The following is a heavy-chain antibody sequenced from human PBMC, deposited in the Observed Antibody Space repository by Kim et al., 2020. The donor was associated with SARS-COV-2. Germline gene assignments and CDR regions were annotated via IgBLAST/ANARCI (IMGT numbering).Heavy chain of an antibody. D-gene: IGHD3-22*01. CDR1: GFTFSSYG. CDR3: ARSEWDRYYDSCGYYLGDY. J-gene: IGHJ4*02. Sequence: GGSLRLSCAASGFTFSSYGMHWVRQAPGKGLEWVAVISYDGSNKYYADSVKGRFTISRDNSKNTLYLQMNSLRAEDTAVYYCARSEWDRYYDSCGYYLGDYWGQGTLVTVSS. V-gene: IGHV3-33*05. CDR2: ISYDGSNK.